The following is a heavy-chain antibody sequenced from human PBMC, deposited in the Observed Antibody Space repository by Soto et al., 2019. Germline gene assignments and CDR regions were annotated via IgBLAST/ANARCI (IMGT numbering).Heavy chain of an antibody. D-gene: IGHD1-1*01. V-gene: IGHV3-7*01. J-gene: IGHJ4*02. CDR1: DFTFSIYW. CDR3: ARSGNSNDGIAYY. Sequence: PRGSLILSCATSDFTFSIYWMSWVRQAPGKGLEWVANIKQDGSEKYYVDSVKGRFTISRDNAKNSLYLQMNSLRAEDTAVYHCARSGNSNDGIAYYWGQGTMVTVSS. CDR2: IKQDGSEK.